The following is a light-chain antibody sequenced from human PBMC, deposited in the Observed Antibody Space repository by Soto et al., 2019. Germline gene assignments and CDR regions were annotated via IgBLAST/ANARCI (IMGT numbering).Light chain of an antibody. CDR1: QSISSW. V-gene: IGKV1-5*03. Sequence: DIQMTQSPSTLSASVGDRVTITCRASQSISSWLAWYQQKPGKAPKLLIYEASSLKSGVPSRFSGSGSATEFTLTISSLQPDDFAAYYCEDYSSSSGLTFGGGTKADIK. CDR3: EDYSSSSGLT. CDR2: EAS. J-gene: IGKJ4*02.